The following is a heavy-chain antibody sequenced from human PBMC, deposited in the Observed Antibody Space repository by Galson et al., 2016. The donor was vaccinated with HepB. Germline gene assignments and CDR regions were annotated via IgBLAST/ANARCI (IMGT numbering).Heavy chain of an antibody. CDR2: YKGTT. D-gene: IGHD2-2*01. CDR3: ARANLGFCTSTTCSSNWFDP. V-gene: IGHV4-39*02. J-gene: IGHJ5*02. Sequence: YKGTTNYNPYLESRLTISVDTSKNLFSLKLTSVTAADTAAYYCARANLGFCTSTTCSSNWFDPWGQGTLVTVSS.